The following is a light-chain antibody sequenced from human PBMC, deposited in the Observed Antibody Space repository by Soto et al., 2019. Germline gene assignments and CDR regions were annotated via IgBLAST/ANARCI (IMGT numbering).Light chain of an antibody. J-gene: IGKJ1*01. CDR3: QQYNSFPWT. V-gene: IGKV1-5*01. CDR1: QSISNW. CDR2: DAS. Sequence: DIQMTQSPSTLSASIGDRVTVTCRASQSISNWLAWYQQKPGKAPQILIFDASTLESGVPSRFSGFGSETEFTLTISSLQPDDFAAYYCQQYNSFPWTFGQGTKVDIK.